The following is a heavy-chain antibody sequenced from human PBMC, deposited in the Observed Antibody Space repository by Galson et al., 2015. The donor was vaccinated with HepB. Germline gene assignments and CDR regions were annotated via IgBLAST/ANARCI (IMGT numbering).Heavy chain of an antibody. Sequence: SVKVSCKVSGYTLTKLSMHWVRQAPGKGLEWMGGFDPEDGETIYAQKFQGRVTMTEDTSTDTAYMELSSLRSEDTAVYYCATLPTYYYDSSDYWGQGTLVTVSS. CDR1: GYTLTKLS. CDR3: ATLPTYYYDSSDY. CDR2: FDPEDGET. J-gene: IGHJ4*02. D-gene: IGHD3-22*01. V-gene: IGHV1-24*01.